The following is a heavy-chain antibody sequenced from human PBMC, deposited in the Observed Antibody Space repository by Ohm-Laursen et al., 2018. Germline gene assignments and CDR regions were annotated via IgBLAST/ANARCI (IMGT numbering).Heavy chain of an antibody. CDR1: GGSISSGGYY. J-gene: IGHJ4*02. D-gene: IGHD3-10*01. CDR2: IFYSGST. Sequence: TLSLTCTVSGGSISSGGYYWSWIRQHPGKGLEWIGYIFYSGSTYYNPSLKSRVTISVDTSKNQFSLKLTSVTAADTAVYYCASSGVGPYYFDSWGQGTLVTVSS. V-gene: IGHV4-31*03. CDR3: ASSGVGPYYFDS.